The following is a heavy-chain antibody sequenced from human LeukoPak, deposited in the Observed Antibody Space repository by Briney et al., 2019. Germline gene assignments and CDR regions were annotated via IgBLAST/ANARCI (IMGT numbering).Heavy chain of an antibody. V-gene: IGHV3-23*01. CDR3: ARKVLEWLSYVDY. J-gene: IGHJ4*02. Sequence: GGSLRLSCAASGFTFSSYAMSWVRQPPGKGLEWVAAISGSGGSTYYADSVKGRFTISRNNSKNTLYLQMNSLRAEDTAVYYCARKVLEWLSYVDYWGQGTLVTVSS. CDR1: GFTFSSYA. D-gene: IGHD3-3*01. CDR2: ISGSGGST.